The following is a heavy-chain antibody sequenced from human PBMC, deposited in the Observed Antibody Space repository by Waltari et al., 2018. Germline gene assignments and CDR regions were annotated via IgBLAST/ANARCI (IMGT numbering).Heavy chain of an antibody. V-gene: IGHV1-69*13. CDR2: IIPIFGTA. Sequence: QVQLVQSGAEVKKPGASVQVSCKASGYTFTSSGISWVRQAPGHGLEWMGGIIPIFGTANYAQKFQGRVTITADESTSTAYMELSSLRSEDTAVYYCASQPYYDILTGYRRVCGMDVWGQGTTVTVSS. D-gene: IGHD3-9*01. CDR3: ASQPYYDILTGYRRVCGMDV. J-gene: IGHJ6*02. CDR1: GYTFTSSG.